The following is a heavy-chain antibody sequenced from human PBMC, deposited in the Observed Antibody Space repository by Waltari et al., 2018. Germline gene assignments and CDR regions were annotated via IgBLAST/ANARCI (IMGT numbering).Heavy chain of an antibody. CDR2: IYSSATT. CDR1: GFTVTGTY. V-gene: IGHV3-66*01. CDR3: ARGGQIVRPRPLDL. J-gene: IGHJ3*01. D-gene: IGHD6-6*01. Sequence: EGQLVESGGGLVKPGGSLRLSCAASGFTVTGTYMNWVRQAPGKGLEWVSTIYSSATTFYADSVKGRFTISRDNSKNILFLQMDDLRVNDTAVYFCARGGQIVRPRPLDLWGPGTLVTVSS.